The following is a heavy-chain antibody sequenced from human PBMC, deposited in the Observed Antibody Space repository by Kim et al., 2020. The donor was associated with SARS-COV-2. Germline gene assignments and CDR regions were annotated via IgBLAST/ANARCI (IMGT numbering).Heavy chain of an antibody. Sequence: WGSLRLSCEASGFTCSNYEMNWVRQAPGKGLEWVSFIGGSGRPTCYADSVKGRFTISRDNAKNAMYLQMNSLRAEDTAVYYCARCGCRPTSIYGFDIWGRGTMVTVSS. CDR1: GFTCSNYE. D-gene: IGHD2-2*01. CDR3: ARCGCRPTSIYGFDI. V-gene: IGHV3-48*03. J-gene: IGHJ3*02. CDR2: IGGSGRPT.